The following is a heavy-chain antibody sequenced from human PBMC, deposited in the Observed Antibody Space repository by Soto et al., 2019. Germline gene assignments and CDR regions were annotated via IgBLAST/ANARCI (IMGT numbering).Heavy chain of an antibody. CDR2: IWYDGSNK. V-gene: IGHV3-33*01. Sequence: QVQLVESGGGVVQPGRSLRLSCAASGFTFSSYGMHWVRQAPSKGLEWVAVIWYDGSNKYYADSVKGRFTISRDNSKNTLYLQMNSLRAEDTAVYYCARASAAAGPYYGMDVWGQGTTVTVSS. D-gene: IGHD6-13*01. CDR3: ARASAAAGPYYGMDV. J-gene: IGHJ6*02. CDR1: GFTFSSYG.